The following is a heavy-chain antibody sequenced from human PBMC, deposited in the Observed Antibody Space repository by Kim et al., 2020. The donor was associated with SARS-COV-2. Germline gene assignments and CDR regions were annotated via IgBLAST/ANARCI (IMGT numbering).Heavy chain of an antibody. V-gene: IGHV3-30*18. CDR1: GFTFSSYG. CDR3: AKENFPAGSGPWSCAGN. Sequence: GGSLRLSCAASGFTFSSYGMHWVRQAPGRGLEWLAVVSPDGNIQYSGDSVKGRFTFSRDNSKNMMYLQVSSLRVDDTAMYYCAKENFPAGSGPWSCAGNWGQGTLVTVSS. D-gene: IGHD2-15*01. J-gene: IGHJ4*02. CDR2: VSPDGNIQ.